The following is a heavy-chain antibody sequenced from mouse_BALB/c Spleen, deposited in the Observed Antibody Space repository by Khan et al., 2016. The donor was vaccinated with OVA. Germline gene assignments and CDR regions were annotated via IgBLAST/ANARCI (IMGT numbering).Heavy chain of an antibody. Sequence: EVELVESGGDLVKTGGSLKLSCAASGFTFSTYGMSWVRQTPDKRLEWVATINTCGHYTYYIDNVKGRFTISRDNADNILYLQMTSLRSEDTAMYYCSRLAYDYNGEAFAYWGQGTLVTVSA. CDR2: INTCGHYT. D-gene: IGHD1-1*02. CDR1: GFTFSTYG. CDR3: SRLAYDYNGEAFAY. J-gene: IGHJ3*01. V-gene: IGHV5-6*01.